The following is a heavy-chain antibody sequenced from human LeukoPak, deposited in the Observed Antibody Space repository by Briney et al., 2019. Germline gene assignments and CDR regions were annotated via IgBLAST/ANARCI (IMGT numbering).Heavy chain of an antibody. CDR3: ARVPSSGYYYGAFGFDY. V-gene: IGHV1-18*01. J-gene: IGHJ4*02. D-gene: IGHD3-22*01. Sequence: ASVKVSCKASGYTFTSYGISWVRQAPGQGLEWMGWISAYNGNTNYAQKLQGRVTMTTDTSTSTGYMELRSLRSDDTAVYYCARVPSSGYYYGAFGFDYWGQGTLVTVSS. CDR2: ISAYNGNT. CDR1: GYTFTSYG.